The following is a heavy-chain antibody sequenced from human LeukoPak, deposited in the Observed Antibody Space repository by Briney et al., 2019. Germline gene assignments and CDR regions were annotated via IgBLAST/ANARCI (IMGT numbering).Heavy chain of an antibody. Sequence: ASVKVSCKASGDTFTGYYMHWVRQAPGQGLEWMGWINPNSGGTNYAQKFQGRVTMTRDTSISTAYMELSRLRSDDTAVYYCARDLTDGGNFDYWGQGNLVTVSS. CDR3: ARDLTDGGNFDY. V-gene: IGHV1-2*02. CDR2: INPNSGGT. CDR1: GDTFTGYY. J-gene: IGHJ4*02. D-gene: IGHD4-23*01.